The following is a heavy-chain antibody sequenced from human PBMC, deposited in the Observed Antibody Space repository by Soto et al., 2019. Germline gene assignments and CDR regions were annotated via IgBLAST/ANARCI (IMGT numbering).Heavy chain of an antibody. Sequence: PGGSLRLSCAASGFTFSSYWMSWVRQAPGKGLEWVANIKQDGSEKYYVDSVRGRFTISRDNAKNSLYLQMNSLRAEDTAVYYCARDRSSSGWPPLVYYYYGMDVWGQGTTVTVSS. CDR1: GFTFSSYW. J-gene: IGHJ6*02. CDR3: ARDRSSSGWPPLVYYYYGMDV. V-gene: IGHV3-7*03. D-gene: IGHD6-19*01. CDR2: IKQDGSEK.